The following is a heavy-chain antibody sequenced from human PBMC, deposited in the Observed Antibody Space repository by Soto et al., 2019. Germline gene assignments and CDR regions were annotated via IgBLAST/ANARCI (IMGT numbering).Heavy chain of an antibody. CDR3: AKASGWFGEFDY. D-gene: IGHD3-10*01. CDR1: GFTFSSYA. V-gene: IGHV3-23*01. Sequence: EVQLLESGGGLVQPGGSLRLSCAASGFTFSSYAMSWVRQAPGKGLEWVSAISGSGGSSYYADSVKGRFTISRDNSKNTLYLQMNSLRAEDTAVYYCAKASGWFGEFDYWGQGTLVTVSS. J-gene: IGHJ4*02. CDR2: ISGSGGSS.